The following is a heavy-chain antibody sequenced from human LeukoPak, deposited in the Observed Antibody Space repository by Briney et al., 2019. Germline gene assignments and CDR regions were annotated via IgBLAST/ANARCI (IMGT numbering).Heavy chain of an antibody. CDR2: IIPIFGTA. D-gene: IGHD6-19*01. CDR3: ARDTILNSIAVAGSFDY. J-gene: IGHJ4*02. V-gene: IGHV1-69*13. CDR1: GGTFSSYA. Sequence: GASVKVSCKASGGTFSSYAISWVRQAPGQGLEWMGGIIPIFGTANYAQKFQGRVTNTADESTSTAYMELSSLRSEDTAVYYCARDTILNSIAVAGSFDYWGQGTLVTVSS.